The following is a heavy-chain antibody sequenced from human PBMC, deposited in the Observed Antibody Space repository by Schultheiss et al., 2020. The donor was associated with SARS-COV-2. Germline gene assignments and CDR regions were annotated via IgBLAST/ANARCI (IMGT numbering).Heavy chain of an antibody. D-gene: IGHD1-26*01. CDR1: GFSFNDYY. CDR2: ISSSSSYT. Sequence: GGSLRLSCAASGFSFNDYYMSWIRQAPGKGLEWVSYISSSSSYTKYADSVKGRFTISRDNTKNSLYLQMNSLRAEDTAVYYCARGGSYFWFDPWGQGALVTVSS. CDR3: ARGGSYFWFDP. V-gene: IGHV3-11*06. J-gene: IGHJ5*02.